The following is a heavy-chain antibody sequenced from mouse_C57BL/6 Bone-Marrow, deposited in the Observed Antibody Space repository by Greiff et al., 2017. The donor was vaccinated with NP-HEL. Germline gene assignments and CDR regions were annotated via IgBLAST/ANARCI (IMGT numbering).Heavy chain of an antibody. V-gene: IGHV1-80*01. J-gene: IGHJ3*01. CDR2: IYPGDGDT. Sequence: QVQLQQSGAELVKPGASVKISCKASGYEFSNYWMNWVKQRPGKGLEWIGQIYPGDGDTKYNGKFKDKATLTADKSSSTAYMQLSRLNSEDSSVYFCARGAYWGQGTLVTVSA. CDR3: ARGAY. CDR1: GYEFSNYW.